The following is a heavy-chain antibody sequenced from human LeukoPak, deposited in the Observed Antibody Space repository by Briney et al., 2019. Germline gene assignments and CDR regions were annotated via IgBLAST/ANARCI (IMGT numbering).Heavy chain of an antibody. Sequence: GGSLRLSCAAPGFTFSSYGMHWVRQAPGKGLEWVAFIRYDGSNKYYADSVKGRFTISRDNSKNTLYLQMNSLRAEDTAVYYCATDYGGNVRDAFDIWGQGTMVTVSS. J-gene: IGHJ3*02. D-gene: IGHD4-23*01. CDR3: ATDYGGNVRDAFDI. V-gene: IGHV3-30*02. CDR1: GFTFSSYG. CDR2: IRYDGSNK.